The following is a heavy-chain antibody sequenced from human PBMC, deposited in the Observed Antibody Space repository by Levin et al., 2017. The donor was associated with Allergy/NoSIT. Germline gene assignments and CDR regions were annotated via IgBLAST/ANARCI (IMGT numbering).Heavy chain of an antibody. V-gene: IGHV2-5*02. CDR2: IYWDDDK. J-gene: IGHJ3*02. Sequence: SGPTLVKPTQTLTLTCTFSGFSLSTSGVGVGWIRQPPGKALEWLALIYWDDDKRYSPSLKSRLTITKDTSKNQVVLTMTNMDPVDTATYYCAHDSFWYSSSSAAFDIWGQGTMVTVSS. CDR1: GFSLSTSGVG. D-gene: IGHD6-6*01. CDR3: AHDSFWYSSSSAAFDI.